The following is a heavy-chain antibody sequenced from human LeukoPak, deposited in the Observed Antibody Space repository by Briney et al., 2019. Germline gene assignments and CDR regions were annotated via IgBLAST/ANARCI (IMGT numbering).Heavy chain of an antibody. J-gene: IGHJ5*02. CDR2: IYYSGST. CDR1: GGSISSYY. CDR3: ARNRDLYGSGSYAWFDP. Sequence: SETLSLTCTVSGGSISSYYWSWIRQPPGKGLEWIGYIYYSGSTNYNPSLKSRVTISVDTSKNQFSLKLSSVTAADTAVYYCARNRDLYGSGSYAWFDPWGQGTLVTVSS. D-gene: IGHD3-10*01. V-gene: IGHV4-59*01.